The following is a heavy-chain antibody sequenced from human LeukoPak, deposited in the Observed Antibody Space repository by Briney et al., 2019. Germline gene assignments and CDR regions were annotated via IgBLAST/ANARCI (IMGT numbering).Heavy chain of an antibody. CDR1: GYTFTGYY. V-gene: IGHV1-2*02. CDR2: INPNSGGT. J-gene: IGHJ4*02. Sequence: ASVTVSCKASGYTFTGYYMHWVRQAPGQGLEWMGWINPNSGGTNYAQKFQGRVTMTRDTSISTAYMELSRLRSDDTAVYYCARVDYYDSSGFDYWGQGTLVTVSS. CDR3: ARVDYYDSSGFDY. D-gene: IGHD3-22*01.